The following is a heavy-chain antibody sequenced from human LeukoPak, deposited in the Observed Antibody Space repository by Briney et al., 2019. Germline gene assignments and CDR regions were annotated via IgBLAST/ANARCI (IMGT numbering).Heavy chain of an antibody. CDR3: ASLRPQKYYDILTGYSPYFDY. CDR1: GGSFSGYY. Sequence: PSETLSLTCAVYGGSFSGYYWSWIRQPPGKGLEWIGEINHSGSTNYNPSLKSRVTISVDTSKNQFSLKLSSVTAADTAVYYCASLRPQKYYDILTGYSPYFDYWGQGTLVTVSS. D-gene: IGHD3-9*01. CDR2: INHSGST. V-gene: IGHV4-34*01. J-gene: IGHJ4*02.